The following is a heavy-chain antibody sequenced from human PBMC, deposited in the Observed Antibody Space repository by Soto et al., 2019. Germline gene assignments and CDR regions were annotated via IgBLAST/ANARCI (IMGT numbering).Heavy chain of an antibody. Sequence: EVQLLESGGGLVQPGGSLRLSCAASGFTFSSYAMSWVRQAPGKGLEWVSAISGSGGSTYYADSVKGRFTISRDNSKNTLYLQMNSLRAEDTAVYYCAKAGPYCSSTSCYNYYYYYYMDVWGKGTTVTVSS. D-gene: IGHD2-2*02. CDR3: AKAGPYCSSTSCYNYYYYYYMDV. J-gene: IGHJ6*03. CDR1: GFTFSSYA. CDR2: ISGSGGST. V-gene: IGHV3-23*01.